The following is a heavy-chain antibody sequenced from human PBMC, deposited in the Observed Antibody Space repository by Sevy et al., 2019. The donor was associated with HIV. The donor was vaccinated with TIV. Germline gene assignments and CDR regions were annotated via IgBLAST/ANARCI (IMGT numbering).Heavy chain of an antibody. Sequence: ASVKVSCKASGYTFTGYYMHWVRQAPGQGLEWMGWINPNSSGTNYSQKFQGRVTMTRDTSISTAYMELSRLRSDDTAVYYCARERVYCSGGWCKPEGWFDPWGQGTLVTVSS. D-gene: IGHD2-15*01. CDR1: GYTFTGYY. CDR3: ARERVYCSGGWCKPEGWFDP. CDR2: INPNSSGT. J-gene: IGHJ5*02. V-gene: IGHV1-2*02.